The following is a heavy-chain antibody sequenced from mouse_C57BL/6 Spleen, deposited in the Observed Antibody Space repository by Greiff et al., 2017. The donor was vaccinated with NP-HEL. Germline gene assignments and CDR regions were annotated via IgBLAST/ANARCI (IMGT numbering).Heavy chain of an antibody. CDR2: IYPGSGST. V-gene: IGHV1-55*01. CDR1: GYTFTSYW. CDR3: ARGELRVYDYDIYYAIDY. J-gene: IGHJ4*01. Sequence: QVQLQQPGAELVKPGASVKMSCKASGYTFTSYWITWVKQRPGQGLEWIGDIYPGSGSTNYNEKFKSKATLTVDTSSSTAYMQLRSLTSEDSAVYYCARGELRVYDYDIYYAIDYWGQGTSVTVSS. D-gene: IGHD2-4*01.